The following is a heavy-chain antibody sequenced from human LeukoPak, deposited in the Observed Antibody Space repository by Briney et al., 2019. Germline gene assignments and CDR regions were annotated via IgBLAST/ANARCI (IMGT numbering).Heavy chain of an antibody. D-gene: IGHD3-10*01. CDR1: GFTVISNY. CDR2: IYSGGST. CDR3: ARESGSGNRHFDY. J-gene: IGHJ4*02. V-gene: IGHV3-66*01. Sequence: GGSLRLSCAASGFTVISNYMNWVRQAPGKGLEWGSVIYSGGSTYYADSVKGRFTISRDDSKNTLFLQMNSLRVEDTAVYYCARESGSGNRHFDYWGQGTQVTVSS.